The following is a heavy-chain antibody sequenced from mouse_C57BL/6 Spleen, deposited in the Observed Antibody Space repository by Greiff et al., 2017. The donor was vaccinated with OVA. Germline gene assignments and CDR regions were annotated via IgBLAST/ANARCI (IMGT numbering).Heavy chain of an antibody. Sequence: SVAELVRPGASVKLSCTASGFNIKNTYMHWVKQRPEQGLEWIGRIDPANGNTKYAPKFQGKATITADTSSNTAYLQLSSLTSEDTAIYYCASIYYGNYEGFAYWGQGTLVTVSA. D-gene: IGHD2-1*01. V-gene: IGHV14-3*01. CDR2: IDPANGNT. CDR3: ASIYYGNYEGFAY. CDR1: GFNIKNTY. J-gene: IGHJ3*01.